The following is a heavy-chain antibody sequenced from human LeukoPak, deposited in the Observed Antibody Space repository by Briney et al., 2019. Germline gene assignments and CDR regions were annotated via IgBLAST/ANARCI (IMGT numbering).Heavy chain of an antibody. J-gene: IGHJ4*02. CDR1: GFTFSSYE. CDR3: ARGDNSSTWNYSFDY. CDR2: ISNSGRTI. Sequence: SGGSLRLSCVASGFTFSSYEMQWVRQAPGKGLEWVSYISNSGRTIHYADSAKGRFTISRDNAKSSLFLHMNSLRAEDTAVYYCARGDNSSTWNYSFDYWAQGTLVTDSS. D-gene: IGHD6-13*01. V-gene: IGHV3-48*03.